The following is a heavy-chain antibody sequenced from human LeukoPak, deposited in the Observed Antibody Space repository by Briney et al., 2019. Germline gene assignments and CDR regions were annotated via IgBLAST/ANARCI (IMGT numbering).Heavy chain of an antibody. V-gene: IGHV1-46*01. J-gene: IGHJ4*02. CDR1: GYTFTSYY. D-gene: IGHD6-13*01. CDR2: INPSGGST. Sequence: GASVKVSCKASGYTFTSYYMHWVRQAPGQGLEWMGIINPSGGSTSCAQKFQGRVTMTRDMSTSTVYMELSRLRSDDTAVYYCARTLYIAAAPGGFDYWGQGTLVAVSS. CDR3: ARTLYIAAAPGGFDY.